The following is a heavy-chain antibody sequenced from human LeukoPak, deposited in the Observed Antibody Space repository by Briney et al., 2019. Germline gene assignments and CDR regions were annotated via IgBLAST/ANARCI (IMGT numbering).Heavy chain of an antibody. J-gene: IGHJ4*02. CDR1: GGSISSYY. CDR3: ARHRDYGDPLDY. CDR2: IYTSGST. D-gene: IGHD4-17*01. Sequence: SETLSLTCTVSGGSISSYYWSWIRQPAGKGLEWIWRIYTSGSTNYNPSLKSRVTMSVDTSKNQFSLKLSSVTAADTAVYYCARHRDYGDPLDYWGQGTLVTVSS. V-gene: IGHV4-4*07.